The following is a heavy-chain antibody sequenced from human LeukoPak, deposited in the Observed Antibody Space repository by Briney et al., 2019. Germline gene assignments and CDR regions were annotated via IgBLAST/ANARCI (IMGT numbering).Heavy chain of an antibody. J-gene: IGHJ4*02. D-gene: IGHD1-1*01. CDR1: GGTFSSYA. CDR2: IIPIFGTA. Sequence: SVKVSCKASGGTFSSYAISWVRQAPGQGLEWMGGIIPIFGTANYAQKFQGRVTMTTDTSTSTVYMDLRSLRSDDTAVYYCARDKNWKPDYWGQGTLVTVSS. CDR3: ARDKNWKPDY. V-gene: IGHV1-69*05.